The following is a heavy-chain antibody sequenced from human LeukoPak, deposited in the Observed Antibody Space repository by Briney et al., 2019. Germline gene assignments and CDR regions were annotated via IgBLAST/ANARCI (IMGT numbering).Heavy chain of an antibody. Sequence: PSETLSLTCTVSGGSINNYYWSWIRQPPGKGLEWIGYISYTVTSNYNPSLKSRVTISVDTSKNQFSLKLSSVTAADTAVYYCARVGDWNDLVYWGQGTLVTVSS. CDR2: ISYTVTS. CDR1: GGSINNYY. J-gene: IGHJ4*02. D-gene: IGHD1-1*01. V-gene: IGHV4-59*01. CDR3: ARVGDWNDLVY.